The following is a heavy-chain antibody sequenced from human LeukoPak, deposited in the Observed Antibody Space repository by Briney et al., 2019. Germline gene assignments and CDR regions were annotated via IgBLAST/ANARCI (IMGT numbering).Heavy chain of an antibody. D-gene: IGHD5-18*01. CDR1: GDSIGSSSYY. CDR2: IYYSGST. Sequence: PSETLSLTCTVSGDSIGSSSYYWAWIRQPPGKGLEWIGSIYYSGSTYYTPSLKSRVTISVETSKNKFSLKVSSVTAADTAVYYCARQTWIELWHFDYWGQGALVTVSS. J-gene: IGHJ4*02. V-gene: IGHV4-39*01. CDR3: ARQTWIELWHFDY.